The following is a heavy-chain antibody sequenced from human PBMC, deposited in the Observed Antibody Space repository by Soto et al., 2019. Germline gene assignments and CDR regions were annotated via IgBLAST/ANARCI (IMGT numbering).Heavy chain of an antibody. V-gene: IGHV1-69*01. J-gene: IGHJ5*02. CDR3: EREKDGDCTNGVCQWAEFDP. D-gene: IGHD2-8*01. CDR1: GGTFSSYA. Sequence: QVQLVQSGAEVKKPGSSVKVSCKASGGTFSSYAISWVRQAPGQGLEWMGGIITIFGTANYAQKFQGRVTITADESTSTAYMELSSLISEDTAVYYCEREKDGDCTNGVCQWAEFDPWGQGTLVTVSS. CDR2: IITIFGTA.